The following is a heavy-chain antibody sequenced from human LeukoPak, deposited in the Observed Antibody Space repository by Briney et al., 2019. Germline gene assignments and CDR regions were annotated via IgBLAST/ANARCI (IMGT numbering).Heavy chain of an antibody. CDR3: ARGQYCSGGSCPLAGPYYYYGMDV. J-gene: IGHJ6*02. V-gene: IGHV3-74*01. CDR1: GFTFSSYW. Sequence: GGSLRLSCAASGFTFSSYWMHWVRQAPGKGLVWVSRINSDGSSTSYADSVKGRFTISRDNAKNSLYLQMNSLRAEDTAVYYCARGQYCSGGSCPLAGPYYYYGMDVWGQGTTVTVSS. CDR2: INSDGSST. D-gene: IGHD2-15*01.